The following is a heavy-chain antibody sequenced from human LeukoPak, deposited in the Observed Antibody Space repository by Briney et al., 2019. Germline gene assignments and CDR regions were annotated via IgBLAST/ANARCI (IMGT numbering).Heavy chain of an antibody. CDR1: GGSISSGSDY. J-gene: IGHJ5*02. V-gene: IGHV4-61*02. CDR3: ARQWSGYSYGSDWFDP. CDR2: IYISGSI. D-gene: IGHD5-18*01. Sequence: SQTLSLTCTVSGGSISSGSDYWSWIRQPAGKGLEWIGRIYISGSINYNPSLKSRVTISLDTSKNQFSLKLSSVTAADTAVYYCARQWSGYSYGSDWFDPWGQGTLVTVSS.